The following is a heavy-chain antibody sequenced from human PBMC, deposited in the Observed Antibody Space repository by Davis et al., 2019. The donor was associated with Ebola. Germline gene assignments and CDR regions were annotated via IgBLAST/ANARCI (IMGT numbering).Heavy chain of an antibody. V-gene: IGHV1-58*01. CDR1: GFTFTSSA. CDR3: AAVPDAVAAPY. CDR2: IVVGSGNT. D-gene: IGHD2-21*01. Sequence: AASVKVSCKASGFTFTSSAVQWVRQARGQRLEWIGWIVVGSGNTNYAQKFQERVTITRDMSTSTAYMELSSLRSEDTAVYYCAAVPDAVAAPYWGQGTLVTVSS. J-gene: IGHJ4*02.